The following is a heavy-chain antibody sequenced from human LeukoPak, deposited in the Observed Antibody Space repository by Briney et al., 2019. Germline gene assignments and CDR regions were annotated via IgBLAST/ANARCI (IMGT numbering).Heavy chain of an antibody. Sequence: GGSLRLSCATSGFTFSDYYMSWIRQAPGKGLEWVSSISSSSSYIYYADSVKGRFTISRDNAKNSLYLQMNSLRAEDTAVYYCARDSDQKHSPFDYWGQGTLVTVSS. D-gene: IGHD6-13*01. J-gene: IGHJ4*02. V-gene: IGHV3-11*06. CDR1: GFTFSDYY. CDR3: ARDSDQKHSPFDY. CDR2: ISSSSSYI.